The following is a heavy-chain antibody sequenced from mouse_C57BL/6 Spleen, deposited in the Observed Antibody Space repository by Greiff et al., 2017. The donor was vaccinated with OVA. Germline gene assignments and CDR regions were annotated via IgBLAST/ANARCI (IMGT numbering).Heavy chain of an antibody. CDR1: GYSFTDYN. V-gene: IGHV1-39*01. CDR3: ARTLYGSPWYFDV. CDR2: INPNYGTT. D-gene: IGHD1-1*01. Sequence: VHVKQSGPELVKPGASVKISCKASGYSFTDYNMNWVKQSNGKSLEWIGVINPNYGTTSYNQKFKGKATLTVDQSSSTAYMQLNSLTSEDSAVYYCARTLYGSPWYFDVWGTGTTVTVSS. J-gene: IGHJ1*03.